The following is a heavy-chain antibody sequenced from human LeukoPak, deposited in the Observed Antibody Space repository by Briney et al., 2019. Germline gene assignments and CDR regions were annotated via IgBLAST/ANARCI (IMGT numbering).Heavy chain of an antibody. CDR2: IYHSGST. Sequence: SETLSLTCSVSGYSISNGYYWGWIRQPPGKGLEWIGSIYHSGSTYYNPFLKSRVTISVDTSKNQFSLRLSSVTAADTAVYYCASPAAMSYYYMDVWGKGTTVTVSS. V-gene: IGHV4-38-2*02. J-gene: IGHJ6*03. CDR1: GYSISNGYY. D-gene: IGHD2-2*01. CDR3: ASPAAMSYYYMDV.